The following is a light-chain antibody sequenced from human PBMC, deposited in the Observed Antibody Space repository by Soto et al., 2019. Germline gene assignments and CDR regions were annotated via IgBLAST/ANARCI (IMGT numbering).Light chain of an antibody. Sequence: EIVLTQSPGTLSLSPGDRVTLSCRASQSVSSNDLAWYQQKPGQAPRLLIYATSARATGIPDRFSGSGSGTDFTLTISRLEPEEFAMYYCQQYGDYNSPRYSFRQGTRLEI. V-gene: IGKV3-20*01. CDR3: QQYGDYNSPRYS. J-gene: IGKJ2*03. CDR1: QSVSSND. CDR2: ATS.